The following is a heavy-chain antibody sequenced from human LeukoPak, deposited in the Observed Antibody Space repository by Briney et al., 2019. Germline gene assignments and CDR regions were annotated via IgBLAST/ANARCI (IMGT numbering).Heavy chain of an antibody. CDR3: AKELDTMFFDY. CDR1: GFIFGDNT. V-gene: IGHV3-43*01. D-gene: IGHD3-10*02. Sequence: GGSLRLSCAASGFIFGDNTMHWVRQAPGKGLEWVSLITSNGGATHYRDSVKGRFTISRDSGKNSVYLQMNSLTTDDTAFYFCAKELDTMFFDYWGQGALVTVSS. J-gene: IGHJ4*02. CDR2: ITSNGGAT.